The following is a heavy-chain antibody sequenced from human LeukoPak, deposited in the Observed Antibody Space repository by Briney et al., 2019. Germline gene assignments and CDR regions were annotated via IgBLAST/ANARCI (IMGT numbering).Heavy chain of an antibody. CDR2: IYYSGST. J-gene: IGHJ4*02. D-gene: IGHD3-22*01. CDR3: VRARGYSPRELDY. Sequence: SETLSLTCTVSGGSISSYYWSWIRQTPGKGLEWIGDIYYSGSTNYNPSLKSRVTISVDTSKNQFSLKLTSVTAADTAVYYCVRARGYSPRELDYWGQGTLVTVSS. V-gene: IGHV4-59*01. CDR1: GGSISSYY.